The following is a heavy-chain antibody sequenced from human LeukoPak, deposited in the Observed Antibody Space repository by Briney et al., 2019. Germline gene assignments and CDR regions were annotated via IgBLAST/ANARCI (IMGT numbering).Heavy chain of an antibody. CDR1: GFTFSSYG. CDR3: AKGTVGAYEIDY. Sequence: PGGSLRLSCAASGFTFSSYGLHWVRQAPGRGLEWVAFIRYDGNNKYYADSVKGRFTISRDNSKNTLYLQMNSLRTEDTAVYYCAKGTVGAYEIDYWGQGTMVTVS. J-gene: IGHJ3*01. V-gene: IGHV3-30*02. D-gene: IGHD1-26*01. CDR2: IRYDGNNK.